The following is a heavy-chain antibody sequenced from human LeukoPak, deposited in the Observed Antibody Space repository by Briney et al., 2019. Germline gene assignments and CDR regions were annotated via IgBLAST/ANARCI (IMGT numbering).Heavy chain of an antibody. V-gene: IGHV3-23*01. CDR3: AKERDGYNPFDD. CDR2: ISGSGGTT. J-gene: IGHJ4*02. D-gene: IGHD5-24*01. CDR1: GFTFKRKA. Sequence: PGGSLRPSCAASGFTFKRKAMSWVRQAPGKGLEWVSGISGSGGTTNYADSVKGRFTISRDNSKNTLYLQMNSLRADDTAVYYCAKERDGYNPFDDWGQGTLVTVSS.